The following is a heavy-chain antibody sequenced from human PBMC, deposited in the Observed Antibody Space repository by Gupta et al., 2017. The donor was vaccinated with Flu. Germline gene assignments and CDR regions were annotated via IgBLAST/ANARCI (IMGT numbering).Heavy chain of an antibody. Sequence: EVQLVESGGGLVKPGGSLRLSCAASGFTFSSYSMNWVRQAPGKGLEWVSSISSSSSYIYYADSVKGRFTISRDNAKNSLYLQMNSLRAEDXAXYYCASXDSSSWYENWFDPWGQGTLVTVSS. CDR3: ASXDSSSWYENWFDP. J-gene: IGHJ5*02. D-gene: IGHD6-13*01. CDR2: ISSSSSYI. CDR1: GFTFSSYS. V-gene: IGHV3-21*01.